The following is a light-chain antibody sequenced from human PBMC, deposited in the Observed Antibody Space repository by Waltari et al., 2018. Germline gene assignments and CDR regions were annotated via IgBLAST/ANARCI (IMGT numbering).Light chain of an antibody. V-gene: IGKV3D-15*01. J-gene: IGKJ5*01. CDR1: QSVSNS. Sequence: EIVMTQSPPTLSVSPGERATLSCRASQSVSNSLAWYQHRPGRAPRLRIHSASTMAPGIPARFSGSGSETEFTLTISNLQSEDFALYYCQQYNNWPPITFGQGTRLEIK. CDR3: QQYNNWPPIT. CDR2: SAS.